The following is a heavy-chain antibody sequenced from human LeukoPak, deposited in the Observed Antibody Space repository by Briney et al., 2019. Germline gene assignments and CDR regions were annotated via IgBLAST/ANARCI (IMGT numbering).Heavy chain of an antibody. J-gene: IGHJ4*02. Sequence: SETLSLTCTVSGGSIRSDYWSWIRQPPGKGLEWIGYIYYNGVTNCDPSLKSRVTISVDTFQNRFPLKLSSVTAADTAVYYCARNYDGAFDYWGQGTLVTVSS. CDR3: ARNYDGAFDY. CDR1: GGSIRSDY. D-gene: IGHD4-23*01. CDR2: IYYNGVT. V-gene: IGHV4-59*08.